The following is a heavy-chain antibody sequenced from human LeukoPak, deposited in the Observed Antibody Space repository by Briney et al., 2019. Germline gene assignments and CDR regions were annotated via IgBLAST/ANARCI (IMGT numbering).Heavy chain of an antibody. V-gene: IGHV3-30-3*01. D-gene: IGHD3-10*01. J-gene: IGHJ4*02. Sequence: GGSLRLSCAASGFTFNTYTMHWVRQAPDRGLEWVAAISNDGSNKFYVDSVKGRFTISRDNSKNTLYLQMNSLRAEDTAVYYCGGGGGFLWFGASFDYWGQGDLVPGFS. CDR1: GFTFNTYT. CDR2: ISNDGSNK. CDR3: GGGGGFLWFGASFDY.